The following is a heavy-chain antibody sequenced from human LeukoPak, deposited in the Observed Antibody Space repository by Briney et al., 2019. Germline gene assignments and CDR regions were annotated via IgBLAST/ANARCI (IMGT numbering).Heavy chain of an antibody. D-gene: IGHD5-12*01. CDR3: ARTDYLTPNYYFDY. J-gene: IGHJ4*02. V-gene: IGHV4-61*08. CDR1: GGSISSGDYY. CDR2: IYYSGST. Sequence: SETLSLTCTVSGGSISSGDYYWSWIRQPPGKGLEWIGYIYYSGSTNYNPSLKSRVTISVDTSKNQFSLKLSSVTAADTAVYYCARTDYLTPNYYFDYWGQGTLVTVSS.